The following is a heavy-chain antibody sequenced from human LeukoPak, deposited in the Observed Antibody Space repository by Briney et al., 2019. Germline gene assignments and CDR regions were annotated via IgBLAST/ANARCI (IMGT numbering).Heavy chain of an antibody. CDR1: GGSISSGGYS. V-gene: IGHV4-30-4*07. Sequence: SETLSLTCAVSGGSISSGGYSWSWIRQTPGKGLEWIAYIHDSGSTYNNPSLKSRISISIDTSKNQFSLKLSSVTAADTAVYYCARLRDRRIAAPYYMDVWGKGTTVTISS. CDR3: ARLRDRRIAAPYYMDV. D-gene: IGHD6-13*01. J-gene: IGHJ6*03. CDR2: IHDSGST.